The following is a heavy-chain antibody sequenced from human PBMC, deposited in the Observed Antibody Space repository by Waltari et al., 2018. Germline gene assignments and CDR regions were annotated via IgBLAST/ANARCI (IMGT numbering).Heavy chain of an antibody. CDR1: GYSLCHYG. J-gene: IGHJ4*02. CDR2: TWSDGSVE. CDR3: AKDAFGNTYLDY. V-gene: IGHV3-33*03. Sequence: QVQLVESGGGVVQPGKSLRLSCVAAGYSLCHYGMHGVRQTHGRGLEWVALTWSDGSVEYYADSVRGRFTVSRDNSKNILYLDMDSLRVDDTATYYCAKDAFGNTYLDYWGQGTLVTVSS. D-gene: IGHD3-10*01.